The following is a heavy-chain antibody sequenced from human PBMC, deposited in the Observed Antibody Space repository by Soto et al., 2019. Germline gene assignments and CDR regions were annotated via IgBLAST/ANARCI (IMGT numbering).Heavy chain of an antibody. Sequence: GASVKVSCKASGGTFSSYTISWVRQAPGQGLEWMGRIIPILGIANYAQKFQGRVTITADKSTSTAYMELSSLRSEDTAVYYCAREYRYYGSGSYYNSPPVYFDYWGQGTLVTVSS. D-gene: IGHD3-10*01. CDR1: GGTFSSYT. V-gene: IGHV1-69*04. CDR2: IIPILGIA. J-gene: IGHJ4*02. CDR3: AREYRYYGSGSYYNSPPVYFDY.